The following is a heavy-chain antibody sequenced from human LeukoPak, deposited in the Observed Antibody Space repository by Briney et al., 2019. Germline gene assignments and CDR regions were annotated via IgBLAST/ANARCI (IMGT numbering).Heavy chain of an antibody. J-gene: IGHJ4*02. Sequence: GESLKISCKGSGYSFTSYWIGWVRQMPAKGLEWMGIIYPGDSDTRYSPSFQGQVTISADKSISTAYLQWSSLKGSDTAMYYCARLGIEGIVGATGLEYWGQGTLVTVSS. CDR3: ARLGIEGIVGATGLEY. CDR1: GYSFTSYW. CDR2: IYPGDSDT. D-gene: IGHD1-26*01. V-gene: IGHV5-51*01.